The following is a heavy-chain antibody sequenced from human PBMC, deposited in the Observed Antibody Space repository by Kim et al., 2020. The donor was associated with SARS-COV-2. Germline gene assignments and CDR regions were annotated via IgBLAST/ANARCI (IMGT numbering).Heavy chain of an antibody. CDR1: GFTVSSNY. J-gene: IGHJ6*02. D-gene: IGHD6-13*01. Sequence: GGSLRLSCAASGFTVSSNYMGWVRQAPGKGLEWVSVIYSGGSTYYADSVKGRFTISRDNSKNTLYLQMNSLRAEDTAVYYCARDGVGSSWSDYYYYYGMDVWGQGTTVTVSS. CDR2: IYSGGST. CDR3: ARDGVGSSWSDYYYYYGMDV. V-gene: IGHV3-53*01.